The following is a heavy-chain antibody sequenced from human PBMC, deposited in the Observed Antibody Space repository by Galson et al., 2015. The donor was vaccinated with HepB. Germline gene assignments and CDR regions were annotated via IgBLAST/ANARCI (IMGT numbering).Heavy chain of an antibody. D-gene: IGHD3-22*01. V-gene: IGHV1-2*04. CDR3: ARGNYYDSSGPADY. CDR2: INPNSGGT. Sequence: SVKVSCKASGYTFTGYYMHWVRQAPGQGLEWMGWINPNSGGTNYAQKFQGWVTMTRDTSISTVYMELSRLRSDDTAVYYCARGNYYDSSGPADYWGQGTLVTVSS. CDR1: GYTFTGYY. J-gene: IGHJ4*02.